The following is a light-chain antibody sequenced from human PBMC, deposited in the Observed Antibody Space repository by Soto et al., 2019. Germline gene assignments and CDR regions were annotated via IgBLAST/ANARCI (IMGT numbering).Light chain of an antibody. J-gene: IGKJ4*01. Sequence: EIVLTQSPGALSLSPGERATLSCRASQTVSDNYLAWYQQKPGQAPRLLIYGASTRATGIPDRFIGSGSGTDFTLTISRLEPEDFAVYYCHQYGGAPRVSFGGGTKVEIK. V-gene: IGKV3-20*01. CDR3: HQYGGAPRVS. CDR2: GAS. CDR1: QTVSDNY.